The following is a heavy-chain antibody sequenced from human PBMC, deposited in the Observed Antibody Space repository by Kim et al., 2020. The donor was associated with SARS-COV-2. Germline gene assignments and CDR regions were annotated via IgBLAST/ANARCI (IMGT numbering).Heavy chain of an antibody. CDR1: GFTFSDYY. V-gene: IGHV3-11*01. CDR3: ARASVDYGPSTFDY. J-gene: IGHJ4*02. D-gene: IGHD4-17*01. Sequence: GGSLRLSCAASGFTFSDYYMSWIRQAPGKGLEWVSYISSSGSTIYYADSVKGRFTISRDNPKNSLYLQMNSLRAEDTAVYYCARASVDYGPSTFDYWGQGTLVTVSS. CDR2: ISSSGSTI.